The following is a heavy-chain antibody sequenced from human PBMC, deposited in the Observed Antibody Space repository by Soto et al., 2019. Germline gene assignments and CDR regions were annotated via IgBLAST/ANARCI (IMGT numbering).Heavy chain of an antibody. V-gene: IGHV5-51*01. CDR1: GYKFIAYW. CDR2: IYPADSDT. Sequence: GESLKISCKGSGYKFIAYWIAWVRQMPGKGLGWMGIIYPADSDTRYSPSFQGQVTISVDKSINTAYLQWSSLKASDTAMYYCARQAVTGSYLDYWGQGILVTVSS. CDR3: ARQAVTGSYLDY. D-gene: IGHD6-19*01. J-gene: IGHJ4*02.